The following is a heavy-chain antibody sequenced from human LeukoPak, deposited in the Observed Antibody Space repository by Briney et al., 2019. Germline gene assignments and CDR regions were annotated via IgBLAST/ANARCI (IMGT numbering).Heavy chain of an antibody. Sequence: PGGSLRLSCAASGFTFSSYSTNWVRQAPGKGLEWVSSISSSSSYIYYADSVKGRFTISRDNAKNSLYLQMNSLRAEDTAVYYCARVRAISSGWSGGDYWGQGTLVTVSS. CDR2: ISSSSSYI. CDR3: ARVRAISSGWSGGDY. CDR1: GFTFSSYS. D-gene: IGHD6-19*01. V-gene: IGHV3-21*01. J-gene: IGHJ4*02.